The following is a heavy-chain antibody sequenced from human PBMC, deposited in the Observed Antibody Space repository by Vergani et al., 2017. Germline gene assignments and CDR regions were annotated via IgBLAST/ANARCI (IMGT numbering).Heavy chain of an antibody. J-gene: IGHJ4*02. CDR2: SIREST. CDR1: GFTFSSYA. CDR3: AKGLIQLITIFGVAPPPGFDY. Sequence: EVQLLESGGGLVQPGGSLTLSCAASGFTFSSYAMNWVRQAPGTGLEWVSGSIRESTSYAASVKGRFTISRDNSKNTMYLQMNSLRAEDTAVYYCAKGLIQLITIFGVAPPPGFDYWGQGTLVTVSS. V-gene: IGHV3-23*01. D-gene: IGHD3-3*01.